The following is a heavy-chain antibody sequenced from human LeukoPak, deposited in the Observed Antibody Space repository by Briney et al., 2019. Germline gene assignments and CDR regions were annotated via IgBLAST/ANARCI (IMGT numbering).Heavy chain of an antibody. CDR1: GFTFSSYW. V-gene: IGHV3-7*01. CDR3: ARSNGYQLLKDYMDV. CDR2: IKQDGSEK. J-gene: IGHJ6*03. Sequence: GGSLRLSCAASGFTFSSYWMSWVRQAPGKGLEWVANIKQDGSEKYYVDSVKGRFTISRDNAKNSLYLQMNSLRAEDTAVYYCARSNGYQLLKDYMDVWGKGTTVTISS. D-gene: IGHD2-2*01.